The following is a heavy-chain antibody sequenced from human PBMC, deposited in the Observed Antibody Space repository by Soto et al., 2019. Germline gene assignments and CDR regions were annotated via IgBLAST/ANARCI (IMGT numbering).Heavy chain of an antibody. V-gene: IGHV4-59*01. CDR1: GGSISSYY. Sequence: KTSETLSLTCTVSGGSISSYYWSWIRQPPGKGLEWIGYIYYSGSTNYNPSLKSRVTISVDTSKNQFSLKLSSVTAADTAVYYCAKAPIDWTHYYFDYWGQGTLVTVSS. CDR3: AKAPIDWTHYYFDY. J-gene: IGHJ4*02. D-gene: IGHD1-1*01. CDR2: IYYSGST.